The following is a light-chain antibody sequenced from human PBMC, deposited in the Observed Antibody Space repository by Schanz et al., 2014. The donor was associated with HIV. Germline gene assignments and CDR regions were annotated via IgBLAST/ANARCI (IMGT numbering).Light chain of an antibody. Sequence: QSALTQPASVSGSPGQSITISCTGTSSDVGGYNLVSWYQHHPGKAPKLMIYDVTSRPSGVSNRFSGSKSGNTASLTISGLQAEDEADYYCSSFAGSNIPWVFGGGTKLTVL. CDR2: DVT. CDR3: SSFAGSNIPWV. V-gene: IGLV2-14*03. CDR1: SSDVGGYNL. J-gene: IGLJ3*02.